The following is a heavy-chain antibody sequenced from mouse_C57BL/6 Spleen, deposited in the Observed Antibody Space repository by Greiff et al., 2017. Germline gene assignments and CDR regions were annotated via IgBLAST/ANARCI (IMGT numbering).Heavy chain of an antibody. Sequence: QVHVKQSGAELVKPGASVKISCKASGYAFSSYWMTWVKQRPGKGLEWIGQIFPGDGDTNYNGTFKGQVTLTADKASSTAYMQLSSLTSEDSSVNFGARDYGRPFAYWGQGTLVTVSA. J-gene: IGHJ3*01. CDR2: IFPGDGDT. V-gene: IGHV1-80*01. D-gene: IGHD1-1*01. CDR1: GYAFSSYW. CDR3: ARDYGRPFAY.